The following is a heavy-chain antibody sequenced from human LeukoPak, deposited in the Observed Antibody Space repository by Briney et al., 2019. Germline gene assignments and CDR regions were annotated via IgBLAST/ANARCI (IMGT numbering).Heavy chain of an antibody. Sequence: GGSLRLSCSASGFTFSTYPMHWVRQAPGKRLEYVSSITSNGGSTYYADSVKGRFTISRDNSKNTLYLQMSSLRAEDTAVYYCVKRGVVPGSIPYDYWGQGTLVTVSS. CDR1: GFTFSTYP. J-gene: IGHJ4*02. D-gene: IGHD2-2*02. CDR2: ITSNGGST. V-gene: IGHV3-64D*09. CDR3: VKRGVVPGSIPYDY.